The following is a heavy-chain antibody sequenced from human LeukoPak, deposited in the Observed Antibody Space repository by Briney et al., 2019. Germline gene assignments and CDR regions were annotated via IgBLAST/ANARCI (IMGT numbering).Heavy chain of an antibody. CDR2: ISTSGNT. D-gene: IGHD3-3*01. CDR1: SGFISNYY. V-gene: IGHV4-4*07. Sequence: SSETLSLTCSVSSGFISNYYWSWIRQPAGKGLEWIGRISTSGNTNYSPPLKSRVTMSVHTSKNQFFLNLRSVTAADTAVYYCARDSRYYDFWSGYLDYWGQGALVTVSS. CDR3: ARDSRYYDFWSGYLDY. J-gene: IGHJ4*02.